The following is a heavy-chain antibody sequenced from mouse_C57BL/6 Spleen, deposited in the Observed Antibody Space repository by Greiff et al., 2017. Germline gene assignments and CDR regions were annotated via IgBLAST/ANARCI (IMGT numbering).Heavy chain of an antibody. D-gene: IGHD2-4*01. CDR3: TRMITTGDWYFDV. CDR2: ISRGGDYT. V-gene: IGHV5-9-1*02. J-gene: IGHJ1*03. Sequence: EVQRVESGEGLVKPGGSLKLSCAASGFTFSSYAMSWVRQTPEQRLEWVAYISRGGDYTYYADTVKGRFTISRDNARNTLYLQMSSLKSEDTAMYYSTRMITTGDWYFDVWGKGTTVTVSS. CDR1: GFTFSSYA.